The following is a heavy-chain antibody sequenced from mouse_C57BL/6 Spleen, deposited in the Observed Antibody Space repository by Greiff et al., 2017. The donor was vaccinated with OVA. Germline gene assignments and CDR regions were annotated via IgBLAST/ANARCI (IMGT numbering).Heavy chain of an antibody. CDR1: GFTFSDYG. J-gene: IGHJ1*03. Sequence: DVKLVESGGGLVQPGGSLKLSCAASGFTFSDYGMAWVRQAPRKGPEWVAFISNLAYSIYYADTVTGRFNISRENAKNTLYLEMSSLRSEDTAMYYCARHETRYFDVWGTGTTVTVSS. V-gene: IGHV5-15*01. CDR2: ISNLAYSI. CDR3: ARHETRYFDV.